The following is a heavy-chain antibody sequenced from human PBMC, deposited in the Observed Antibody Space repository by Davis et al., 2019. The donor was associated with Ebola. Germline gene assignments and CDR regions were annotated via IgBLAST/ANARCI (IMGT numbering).Heavy chain of an antibody. CDR3: ASEQQLVWGGVFYYYYGMDV. Sequence: PGGSLRLSCAASGFTFSSYWMHCVRQAPGKGLVWVSRINSDGSSTSYADSVKGRFTISRDNAKNTLYLQMNSLRAEDTAVYYCASEQQLVWGGVFYYYYGMDVWGQGTTVTVSS. J-gene: IGHJ6*02. V-gene: IGHV3-74*01. CDR1: GFTFSSYW. CDR2: INSDGSST. D-gene: IGHD6-13*01.